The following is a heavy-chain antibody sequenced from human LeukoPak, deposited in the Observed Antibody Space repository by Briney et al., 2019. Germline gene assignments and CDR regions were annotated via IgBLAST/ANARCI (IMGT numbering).Heavy chain of an antibody. D-gene: IGHD3-22*01. J-gene: IGHJ4*02. CDR2: IYYSGST. CDR1: GGSFSGYY. V-gene: IGHV4-59*01. CDR3: ARLPDHYDSSGYY. Sequence: PSETLSLTCAVYGGSFSGYYWSWIRQPPGKGLEWIGYIYYSGSTNYNPSLKSRVTISVDTSKNQFSLKLSSVTAADTAVYYCARLPDHYDSSGYYWGQGTLVTVSS.